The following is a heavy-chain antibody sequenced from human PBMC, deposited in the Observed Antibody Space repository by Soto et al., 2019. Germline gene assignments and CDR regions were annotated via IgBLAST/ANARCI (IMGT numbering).Heavy chain of an antibody. V-gene: IGHV1-24*01. J-gene: IGHJ3*02. CDR3: ATFGKYDSSGYDAFDI. D-gene: IGHD3-22*01. CDR1: GYTLTELS. Sequence: ASVKVSCKVSGYTLTELSMHWVRQAPGKGLEWMGGFDPEDGETIYAQKFQGRVTMTEDTSTDTAYMELSSLRSEDTAVYYCATFGKYDSSGYDAFDIWGQGTMVTVSS. CDR2: FDPEDGET.